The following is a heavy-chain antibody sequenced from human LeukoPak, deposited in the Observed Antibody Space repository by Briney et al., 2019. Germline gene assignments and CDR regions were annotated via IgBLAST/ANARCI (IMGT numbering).Heavy chain of an antibody. D-gene: IGHD7-27*01. V-gene: IGHV3-23*01. CDR1: GFTFGTYG. Sequence: PGGSLRLSCEASGFTFGTYGMTWVRQAPGKGLEWVSGITGSSTWTYYADSVGGRFTISRDNSKNTLHLQMNSLTADDTAIYYCARELVSLGTGYFDLWGRGTLVTVSS. J-gene: IGHJ2*01. CDR3: ARELVSLGTGYFDL. CDR2: ITGSSTWT.